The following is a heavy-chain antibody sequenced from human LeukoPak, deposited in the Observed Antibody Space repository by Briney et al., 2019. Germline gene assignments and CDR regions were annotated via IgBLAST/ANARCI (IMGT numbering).Heavy chain of an antibody. J-gene: IGHJ4*02. D-gene: IGHD2-8*02. CDR1: GFTFSNYW. Sequence: GGSLRLSXAASGFTFSNYWMSWVRQSPGKGLEWVAKIKQDESEIYYVDSVKGRFTISRDNAKNSLYLQMNSLRAEDTAVYYCASGWGPMVVSNWGQGTLVTVSS. V-gene: IGHV3-7*01. CDR3: ASGWGPMVVSN. CDR2: IKQDESEI.